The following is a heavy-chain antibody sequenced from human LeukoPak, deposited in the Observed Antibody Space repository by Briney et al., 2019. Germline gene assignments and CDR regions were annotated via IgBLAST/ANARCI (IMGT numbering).Heavy chain of an antibody. Sequence: PSETLSLTCTVSGGSISGGTYYWGWIRQPPGKGLEWIGHINYSGGTKYNPSLKSRVTISVDTPKNQFSLKLSSVTAADTAVYYCARYYYDSSGYSHGMDVWGQGTTVTVSS. CDR3: ARYYYDSSGYSHGMDV. V-gene: IGHV4-61*05. D-gene: IGHD3-22*01. CDR1: GGSISGGTYY. CDR2: INYSGGT. J-gene: IGHJ6*02.